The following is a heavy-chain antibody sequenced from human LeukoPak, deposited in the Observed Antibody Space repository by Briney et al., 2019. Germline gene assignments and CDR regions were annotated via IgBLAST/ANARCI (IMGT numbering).Heavy chain of an antibody. CDR2: ITGGSYTI. CDR3: AREQGMEPYYYFDY. Sequence: GSLRLSCAASGFTFSSYSMNWVRQAPGKGLEWVSYITGGSYTIYYAQSVRGRFTISRDNAKNSLYLQMNSLRAEDTAVYYCAREQGMEPYYYFDYWGQGTLVTVSS. D-gene: IGHD1-26*01. V-gene: IGHV3-48*01. J-gene: IGHJ4*02. CDR1: GFTFSSYS.